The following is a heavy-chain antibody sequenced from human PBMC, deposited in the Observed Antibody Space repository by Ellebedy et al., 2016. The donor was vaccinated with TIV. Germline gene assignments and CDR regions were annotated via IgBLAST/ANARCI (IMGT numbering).Heavy chain of an antibody. D-gene: IGHD1-26*01. CDR3: ARTIPPNRRGAGLGWFDA. CDR2: ISPNNYNT. Sequence: AASVKVSCKASGYSFNTYGFSWVRQAPGQGLEWLGWISPNNYNTYYAQKFQGRVTITADESTSTAYMELRGLKSEDTAVYFCARTIPPNRRGAGLGWFDAWGQGSLVTVSS. J-gene: IGHJ5*02. CDR1: GYSFNTYG. V-gene: IGHV1-18*04.